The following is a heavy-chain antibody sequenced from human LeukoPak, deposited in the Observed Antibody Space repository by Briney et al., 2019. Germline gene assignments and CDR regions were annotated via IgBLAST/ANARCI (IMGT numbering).Heavy chain of an antibody. J-gene: IGHJ4*02. CDR1: GGSVSGYY. Sequence: PSETLSLTCAVYGGSVSGYYWSWIRQPPGKGLEWIGEISHRGRTHYNPSLQGRDTMSVDTSRNQFALEVDSVTAADTAVYYCARIPLYFLEPFDYWGQGILVTVSS. CDR2: ISHRGRT. CDR3: ARIPLYFLEPFDY. V-gene: IGHV4-34*01. D-gene: IGHD3-3*01.